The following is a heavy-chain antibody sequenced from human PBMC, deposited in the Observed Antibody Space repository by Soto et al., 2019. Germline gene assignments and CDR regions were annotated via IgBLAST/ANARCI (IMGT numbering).Heavy chain of an antibody. Sequence: SETLSLTCSVSGDSISTVDYFWAWVRQPPGQALEYIGYIYKSATTYYNPSFESRVAISLDTSKSQFSLNVTSLTAADTAVYFCARGRYCLTGRCFPNWFDSWGQGTLVT. CDR3: ARGRYCLTGRCFPNWFDS. CDR1: GDSISTVDYF. V-gene: IGHV4-30-4*01. J-gene: IGHJ5*01. D-gene: IGHD2-15*01. CDR2: IYKSATT.